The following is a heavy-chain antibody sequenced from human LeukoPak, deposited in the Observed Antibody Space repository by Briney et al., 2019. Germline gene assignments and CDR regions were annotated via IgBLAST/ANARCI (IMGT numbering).Heavy chain of an antibody. D-gene: IGHD3-10*01. CDR3: ARGPPYASGTFPDF. CDR2: INPSGGRT. J-gene: IGHJ4*02. Sequence: ASVKVSCKASGYSFTSYYMHWVRQPPGQGLEWMGIINPSGGRTTYVQKFQGRITMTRDTSTSTDYMELSGLRSGDAAVYYSARGPPYASGTFPDFWGPGTLVTVSS. CDR1: GYSFTSYY. V-gene: IGHV1-46*01.